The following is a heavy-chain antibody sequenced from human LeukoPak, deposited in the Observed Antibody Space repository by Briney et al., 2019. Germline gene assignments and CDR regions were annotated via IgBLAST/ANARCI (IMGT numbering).Heavy chain of an antibody. D-gene: IGHD3-10*01. CDR1: GASITSGNYY. CDR2: IRYSGST. CDR3: ARHHGSERFDY. Sequence: SETLSLTCTVSGASITSGNYYWSWIRQHPGKGLEWIGYIRYSGSTYHNPSLKSRVTISVDTSKNQFSLKLSSVTAADTAVYYCARHHGSERFDYWGQGTLVTVSS. V-gene: IGHV4-39*01. J-gene: IGHJ4*02.